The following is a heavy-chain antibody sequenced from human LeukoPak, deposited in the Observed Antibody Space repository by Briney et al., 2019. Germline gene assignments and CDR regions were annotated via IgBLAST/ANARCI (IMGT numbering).Heavy chain of an antibody. CDR3: VRTYSSGWAFLDY. CDR1: GYRFTNYW. V-gene: IGHV5-51*01. D-gene: IGHD6-19*01. Sequence: GESLKISCEASGYRFTNYWIGWVRQMPGKGLEWMGIIYPDDSDAIYSPSFRGQVTISADKSISTASLQWSSLKASDTAMYYCVRTYSSGWAFLDYWGQGNMVTVSS. J-gene: IGHJ4*02. CDR2: IYPDDSDA.